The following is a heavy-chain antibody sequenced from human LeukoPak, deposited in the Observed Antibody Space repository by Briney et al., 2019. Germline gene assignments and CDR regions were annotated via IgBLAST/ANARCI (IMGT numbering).Heavy chain of an antibody. CDR2: IYYSGST. Sequence: PSETLSLTCTVSGGSISSYYWSWIRQPPGKGLEWIGYIYYSGSTNYNPSLRSRVTISVDTSRNQFSLKLSSVTAADTAVYYCAREYSSGWLDYWGQGTLATVSS. CDR3: AREYSSGWLDY. J-gene: IGHJ5*01. CDR1: GGSISSYY. V-gene: IGHV4-59*01. D-gene: IGHD6-19*01.